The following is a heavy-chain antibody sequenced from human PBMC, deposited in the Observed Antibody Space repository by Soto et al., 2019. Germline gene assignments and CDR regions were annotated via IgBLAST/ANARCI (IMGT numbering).Heavy chain of an antibody. CDR2: FSLSGTT. CDR3: ARGMTPPGAPAWYYFDS. D-gene: IGHD2-8*02. CDR1: GASITGSSY. J-gene: IGHJ4*02. V-gene: IGHV4-61*02. Sequence: LSLTCTVSGASITGSSYWSWIRQPAGKGLEWIGRFSLSGTTNYNPSLRSRVTMSADVSKNQFSLRLTSVTAADTALYYCARGMTPPGAPAWYYFDSWGQGTLVTVSS.